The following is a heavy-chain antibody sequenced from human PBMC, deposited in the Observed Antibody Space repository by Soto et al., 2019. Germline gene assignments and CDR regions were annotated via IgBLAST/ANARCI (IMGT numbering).Heavy chain of an antibody. CDR3: ARDSSALWEPVQYLQH. CDR1: GFSFSSYS. CDR2: ISSGTSYK. J-gene: IGHJ1*01. D-gene: IGHD1-26*01. V-gene: IGHV3-21*01. Sequence: GGSLRLSCEASGFSFSSYSMNWVRQAPGKGLEWVSFISSGTSYKYYADSVKGRFTISRDNTKNSLYLQMNSLRAEDTAVYYCARDSSALWEPVQYLQHWGQGTQVTVSS.